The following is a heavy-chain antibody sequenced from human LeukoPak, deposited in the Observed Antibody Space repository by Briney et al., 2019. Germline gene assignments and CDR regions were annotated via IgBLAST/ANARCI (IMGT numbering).Heavy chain of an antibody. V-gene: IGHV1-18*01. Sequence: ASVKVSCKASGYNFTNYGISWVRHAPGQGLEWMGWISAYSGDTNYAQKLQGRLTMTADTSPSTAYLELRSLTSDDTAVYYCARAPSFGDYGGDYWGQGTLVTVSS. CDR3: ARAPSFGDYGGDY. D-gene: IGHD4-17*01. CDR1: GYNFTNYG. J-gene: IGHJ4*02. CDR2: ISAYSGDT.